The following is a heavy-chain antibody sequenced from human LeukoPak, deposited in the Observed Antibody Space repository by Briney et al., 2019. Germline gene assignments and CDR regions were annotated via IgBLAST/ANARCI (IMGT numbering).Heavy chain of an antibody. Sequence: ASVKVSCKASGYTFTSYDINWVRQATGQGLKWMGWMNPNSGNTGYAQKFQGRVTMTRNTSISTAYMELSSLRSEDTAVYYCARRSRGYCSSTSCYTRGYYYYMDVWGKGTTVTVSS. CDR1: GYTFTSYD. V-gene: IGHV1-8*01. D-gene: IGHD2-2*02. J-gene: IGHJ6*03. CDR2: MNPNSGNT. CDR3: ARRSRGYCSSTSCYTRGYYYYMDV.